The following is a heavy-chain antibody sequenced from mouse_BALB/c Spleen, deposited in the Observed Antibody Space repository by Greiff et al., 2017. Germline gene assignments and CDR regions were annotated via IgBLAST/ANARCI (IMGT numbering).Heavy chain of an antibody. CDR3: ARVWDGFAY. V-gene: IGHV5-9-4*01. Sequence: EVKLEESGGGLVKPGGSLKLSCAASGFTFSSYAMSWVRQSPEKRLEWVAEISSGGSYTYYPDTVTGRFTISRDNAKNTLYLEMSSLRSEDTAMYYCARVWDGFAYWGQGTLVTVSA. CDR1: GFTFSSYA. CDR2: ISSGGSYT. J-gene: IGHJ3*01. D-gene: IGHD4-1*01.